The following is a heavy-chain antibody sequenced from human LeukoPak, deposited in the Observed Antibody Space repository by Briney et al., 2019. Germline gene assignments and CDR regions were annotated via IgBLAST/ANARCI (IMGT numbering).Heavy chain of an antibody. CDR2: IIPIFGTA. Sequence: ASVKVSCKXSGDTFSSYAITWVRQAPGQGLEWMGGIIPIFGTANYSQKFQGRVTITTDESTSTAYMELSSLRSEDTAVYYCARGYYGSGKGPDYWGQGTLLTVSS. J-gene: IGHJ4*02. D-gene: IGHD3-10*01. CDR1: GDTFSSYA. V-gene: IGHV1-69*05. CDR3: ARGYYGSGKGPDY.